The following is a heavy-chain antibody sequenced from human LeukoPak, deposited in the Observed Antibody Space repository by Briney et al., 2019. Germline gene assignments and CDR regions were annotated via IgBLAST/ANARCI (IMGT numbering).Heavy chain of an antibody. Sequence: SVKVSCKASGGTFSSYAISWARQAPGQGLEWMGGIIPIFGTANYAQKFQGRVTITADESASTAYMELSSLRSEDMAVYYCARERGDWGAFDIWGQGTMVTVSS. CDR1: GGTFSSYA. J-gene: IGHJ3*02. D-gene: IGHD3-16*01. V-gene: IGHV1-69*13. CDR2: IIPIFGTA. CDR3: ARERGDWGAFDI.